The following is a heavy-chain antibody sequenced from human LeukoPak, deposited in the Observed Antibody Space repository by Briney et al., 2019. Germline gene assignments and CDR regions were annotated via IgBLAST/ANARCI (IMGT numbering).Heavy chain of an antibody. CDR2: INPNSGGT. D-gene: IGHD3-22*01. CDR1: GYTFTGYY. V-gene: IGHV1-2*02. Sequence: ASVKVSCKASGYTFTGYYMHWVRQAPGQGLEWMGWINPNSGGTNYAQKFQGGVTMTRDTSISTAYMELSRLRSDDTAVYYCASNAYYYDSSGYYPIDYWGQGTLVTVSS. J-gene: IGHJ4*02. CDR3: ASNAYYYDSSGYYPIDY.